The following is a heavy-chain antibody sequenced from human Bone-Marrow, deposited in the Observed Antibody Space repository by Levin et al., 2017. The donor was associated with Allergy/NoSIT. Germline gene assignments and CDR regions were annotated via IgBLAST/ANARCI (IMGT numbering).Heavy chain of an antibody. D-gene: IGHD3-22*01. Sequence: GESLKISCAASGFTFRHYTMNWVRQAPGKGLEWVSCITSSGDSTYYADSVKGRFTFSRDNSKNTLYLQMNSLRAEDTAVYYCAGYDTSAYHSPFDYWGQGTLVTVSS. V-gene: IGHV3-23*01. J-gene: IGHJ4*02. CDR1: GFTFRHYT. CDR3: AGYDTSAYHSPFDY. CDR2: ITSSGDST.